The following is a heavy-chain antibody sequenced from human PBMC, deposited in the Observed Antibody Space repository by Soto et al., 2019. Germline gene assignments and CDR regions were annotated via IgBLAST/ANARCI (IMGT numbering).Heavy chain of an antibody. Sequence: ASVKVSCKASGYTFTSYYMHWVQQAPGQGLEWMGIINPSGGSTSYAQKFQGRVTMTRDTSTSTVYMELSSLRSEDTAVYYCATPSEGLRYFDWLSSSYYYYGMDVWGQGTTVTVSS. J-gene: IGHJ6*02. CDR1: GYTFTSYY. V-gene: IGHV1-46*01. CDR2: INPSGGST. D-gene: IGHD3-9*01. CDR3: ATPSEGLRYFDWLSSSYYYYGMDV.